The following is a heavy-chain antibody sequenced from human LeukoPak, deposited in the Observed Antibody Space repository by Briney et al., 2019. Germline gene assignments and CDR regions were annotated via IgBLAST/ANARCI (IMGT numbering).Heavy chain of an antibody. Sequence: PSETLSLTCAVYGGSFSGYYWSWIRQPPGKGLEWIGEINHSGSTNYNPSLKSRVTISVDTSKNQFSLKLGSVTAADTAVYYCARGWGIAVAATPTRLDYWGQGTLVTVSS. CDR3: ARGWGIAVAATPTRLDY. CDR2: INHSGST. D-gene: IGHD6-19*01. J-gene: IGHJ4*02. CDR1: GGSFSGYY. V-gene: IGHV4-34*01.